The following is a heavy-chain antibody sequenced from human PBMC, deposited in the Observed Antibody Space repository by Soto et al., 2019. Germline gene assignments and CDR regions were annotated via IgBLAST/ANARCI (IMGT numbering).Heavy chain of an antibody. Sequence: PGGSLRLSCAASGFTFSSYGIHWVRQAPGKGLEWVAVISYDGSNKYYADSVKGRFTISRDNSKNTLYLQMNSLRAEDTAVYYCAKGPRGLRYFDWTVGFDYWGQGTLVTVSS. CDR2: ISYDGSNK. CDR3: AKGPRGLRYFDWTVGFDY. CDR1: GFTFSSYG. J-gene: IGHJ4*02. D-gene: IGHD3-9*01. V-gene: IGHV3-30*18.